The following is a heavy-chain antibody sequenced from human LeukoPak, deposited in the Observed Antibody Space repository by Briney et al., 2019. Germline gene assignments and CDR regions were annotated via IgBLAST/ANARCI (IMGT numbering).Heavy chain of an antibody. J-gene: IGHJ5*02. CDR2: IDPSGGST. V-gene: IGHV1-46*01. CDR1: GYTFTSYY. CDR3: ARKSDWLDP. Sequence: ASVKVSCKASGYTFTSYYMHWVRQAPGQGLEWMGIIDPSGGSTSYAQKFQGRVTITADESTSTAYMELSSLRSEDTAVYYCARKSDWLDPWGQGTLVTVSS.